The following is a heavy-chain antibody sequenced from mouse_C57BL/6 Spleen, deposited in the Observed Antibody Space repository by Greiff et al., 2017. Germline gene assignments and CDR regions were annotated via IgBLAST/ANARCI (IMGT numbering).Heavy chain of an antibody. D-gene: IGHD2-5*01. V-gene: IGHV1-26*01. J-gene: IGHJ1*03. CDR3: ARVGSNYGWYFEG. CDR2: INPNNGGT. Sequence: EVQLQQSGPELVKPGASVKLSCKASGYTFTDYYMNWVKQSRGKSLEWIGDINPNNGGTSYNEKFKGKATLTVDKSSSTAYMALRSLTSEDSAVYYCARVGSNYGWYFEGWGTVTTVTVSS. CDR1: GYTFTDYY.